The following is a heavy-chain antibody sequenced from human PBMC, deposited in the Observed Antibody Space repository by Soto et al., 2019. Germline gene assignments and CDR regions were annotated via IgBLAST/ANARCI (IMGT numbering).Heavy chain of an antibody. Sequence: GASVKVSCKAYGYTFTDYDINWVRQAAGQAPEWMGWMNPNTGNTAYAQKFQGRLTLTRDTSMDTAYMDLSSLTSEDTAVYYCTRGFSSYSDFWDRGTLVTVSS. V-gene: IGHV1-8*01. CDR2: MNPNTGNT. CDR3: TRGFSSYSDF. J-gene: IGHJ4*02. D-gene: IGHD6-13*01. CDR1: GYTFTDYD.